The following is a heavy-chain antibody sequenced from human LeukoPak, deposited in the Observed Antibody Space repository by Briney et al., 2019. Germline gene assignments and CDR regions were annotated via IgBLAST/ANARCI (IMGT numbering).Heavy chain of an antibody. CDR3: ARGWVNYYGSGTVEGYGMDV. D-gene: IGHD3-10*01. J-gene: IGHJ6*02. V-gene: IGHV3-30-3*01. CDR1: GFTFSSYA. CDR2: ISYDGSNK. Sequence: GRSLRLSCAASGFTFSSYAMHWVRQAPGRGLEWVAVISYDGSNKYYADSVKGRFTISRDNSKNTLYLQMNSLRAEDTAVYYCARGWVNYYGSGTVEGYGMDVWGQGTTVTVSS.